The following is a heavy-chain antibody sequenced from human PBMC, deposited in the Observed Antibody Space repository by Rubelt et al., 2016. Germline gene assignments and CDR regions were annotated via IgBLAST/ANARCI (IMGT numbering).Heavy chain of an antibody. D-gene: IGHD1-14*01. V-gene: IGHV3-48*04. CDR1: GFTFSTYS. J-gene: IGHJ6*03. CDR2: ISIDSSLI. CDR3: VIGTPWDYYYMDV. Sequence: EVQLVESGGGLVQPGGSLRLSCAASGFTFSTYSMNWVRQGPGKGLEWVSYISIDSSLIYYADSVKGRFTISRDNAKNSLYLQMNSLGAEDTAVYYCVIGTPWDYYYMDVWGKGTTVTVSS.